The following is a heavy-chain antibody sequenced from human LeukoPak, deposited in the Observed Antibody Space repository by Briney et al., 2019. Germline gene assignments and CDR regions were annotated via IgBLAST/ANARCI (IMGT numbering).Heavy chain of an antibody. Sequence: ASVKVSCKASGYTFTSYGISWVRQAPGQGLEWMGWISAYNGNTNYAQKIQGRVTMTTDTSTSTAYMELRSLSSDDTAVYYCARDCSGGSCYPPDYWGQGTLVTVSS. CDR3: ARDCSGGSCYPPDY. V-gene: IGHV1-18*01. CDR2: ISAYNGNT. CDR1: GYTFTSYG. D-gene: IGHD2-15*01. J-gene: IGHJ4*02.